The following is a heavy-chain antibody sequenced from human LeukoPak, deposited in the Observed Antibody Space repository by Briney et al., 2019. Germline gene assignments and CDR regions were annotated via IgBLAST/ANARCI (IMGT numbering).Heavy chain of an antibody. CDR1: GFTFSSYA. V-gene: IGHV3-30*04. Sequence: PGGSLRLSCAASGFTFSSYAMHWVRQAPGKGLECVALISYDESNTFCADSVKGRFTISRDNSKNTLYLQMNSLRVEDTAVYYSARDGDGDYVFSYYFDYWGQGTLVTVSS. D-gene: IGHD4-17*01. CDR2: ISYDESNT. CDR3: ARDGDGDYVFSYYFDY. J-gene: IGHJ4*02.